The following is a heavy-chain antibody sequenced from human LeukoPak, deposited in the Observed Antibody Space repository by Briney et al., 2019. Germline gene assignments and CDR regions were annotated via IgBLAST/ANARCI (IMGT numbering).Heavy chain of an antibody. Sequence: PSETLSLTCTVSGGSISNYYWGWIRQPAGKGLEWIGRISSSGSTNYNPSLKSRVTISVDTSKNQFSLKLSSVTAADTAVYYCARVQGYGSGSFDYWGQGTLVTVSS. CDR2: ISSSGST. V-gene: IGHV4-4*07. CDR3: ARVQGYGSGSFDY. D-gene: IGHD3-10*01. CDR1: GGSISNYY. J-gene: IGHJ4*02.